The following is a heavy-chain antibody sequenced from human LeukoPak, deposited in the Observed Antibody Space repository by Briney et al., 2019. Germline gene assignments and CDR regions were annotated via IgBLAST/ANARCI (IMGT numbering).Heavy chain of an antibody. V-gene: IGHV3-30-3*01. CDR2: ISYDGSNK. CDR1: GFTFSIYA. CDR3: ASANGDYLDY. D-gene: IGHD4-17*01. J-gene: IGHJ4*02. Sequence: GRSLRLSCAASGFTFSIYAMHWVRQAPGKGLEWVAVISYDGSNKYYADSVKGRFTISRDNSKNTLYLQMNSLRAEDTAVYYCASANGDYLDYWGQGTLVTVSS.